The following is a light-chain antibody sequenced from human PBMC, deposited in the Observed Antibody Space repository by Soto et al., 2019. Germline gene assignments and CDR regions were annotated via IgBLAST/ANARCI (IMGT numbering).Light chain of an antibody. J-gene: IGLJ1*01. CDR1: SSDVGSYNL. CDR2: EGS. CDR3: CSYAGSRTYV. Sequence: QSVLTQPASVSGSPGQSITISCTGTSSDVGSYNLVSWYQQHPGKAPKLMIYEGSKRPSGVSNRFSGSMSGNTASLTISGLQAEDEADYYCCSYAGSRTYVFGAGTKLTVL. V-gene: IGLV2-23*01.